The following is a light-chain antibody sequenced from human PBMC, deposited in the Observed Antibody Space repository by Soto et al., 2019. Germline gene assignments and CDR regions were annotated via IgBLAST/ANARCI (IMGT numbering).Light chain of an antibody. Sequence: EIVLTQSPATLSLSPGDRVTLSCRASQSVSSYLAWYQQKPGQAPRLLIHDATNRATGIPARLSGSGSGTDFTLTISSLDLEDFAVYYCQQRSNWPPITFGQGTRLEIK. CDR3: QQRSNWPPIT. J-gene: IGKJ5*01. V-gene: IGKV3-11*01. CDR2: DAT. CDR1: QSVSSY.